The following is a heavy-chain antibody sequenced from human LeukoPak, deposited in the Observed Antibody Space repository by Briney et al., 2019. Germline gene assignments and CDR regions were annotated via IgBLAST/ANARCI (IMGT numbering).Heavy chain of an antibody. CDR3: FRYEETSGRFGDP. D-gene: IGHD3-16*01. J-gene: IGHJ5*02. CDR1: GFAFYDSA. Sequence: GSLRLSCAASGFAFYDSATHWVRQAPGKGLEWLGRIKSKLFNSETAYVESVKGRFTIYKDDSKNMAFLAMNNLKTDDTALYYCFRYEETSGRFGDPWGQGALVTVSS. CDR2: IKSKLFNSET. V-gene: IGHV3-73*01.